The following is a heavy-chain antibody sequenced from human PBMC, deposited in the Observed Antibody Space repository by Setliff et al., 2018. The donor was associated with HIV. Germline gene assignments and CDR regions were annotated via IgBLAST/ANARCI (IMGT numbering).Heavy chain of an antibody. J-gene: IGHJ4*02. CDR2: IIPIFGTT. V-gene: IGHV1-69*06. CDR3: ARGGDYDSSGYYVT. CDR1: GGTFSSYG. D-gene: IGHD3-22*01. Sequence: GASVKVSCKTSGGTFSSYGISWVRQAPGQGLEWMGGIIPIFGTTNYAQRFQGRLTITADKSTSTSYMHLSSLRAEDTAVYFWARGGDYDSSGYYVTWGQGSLVTVSS.